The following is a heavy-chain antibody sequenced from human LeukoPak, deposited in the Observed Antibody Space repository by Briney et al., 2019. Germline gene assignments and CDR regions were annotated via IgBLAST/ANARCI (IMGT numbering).Heavy chain of an antibody. Sequence: GGSLRLSCAASGFTFSSYEMNWVRQAPGKGLEWVSHISSSGSTMYYADSVKGRFTISRDNAKNSLYLQMNSLRDADTAVYYCARNQGYGSGNYDHWGQGTLVTVSS. V-gene: IGHV3-48*03. CDR2: ISSSGSTM. J-gene: IGHJ4*02. D-gene: IGHD3-10*01. CDR3: ARNQGYGSGNYDH. CDR1: GFTFSSYE.